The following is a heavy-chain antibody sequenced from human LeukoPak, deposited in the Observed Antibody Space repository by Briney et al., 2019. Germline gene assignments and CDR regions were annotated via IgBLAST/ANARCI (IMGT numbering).Heavy chain of an antibody. D-gene: IGHD3-22*01. V-gene: IGHV4-34*01. CDR1: GGSFSGYY. Sequence: SETLSLTCAVYGGSFSGYYWSWIRQPPGKGLEWIGEINHSGSTNYNPSLKSRVTISVDTSKNQFSLKLSSVTAADTAVYYCARDSSGYRFYYGMDVGGQGTTVTVSS. CDR2: INHSGST. CDR3: ARDSSGYRFYYGMDV. J-gene: IGHJ6*02.